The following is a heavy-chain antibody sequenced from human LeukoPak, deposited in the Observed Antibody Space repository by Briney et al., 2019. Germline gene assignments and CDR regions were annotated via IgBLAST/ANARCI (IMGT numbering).Heavy chain of an antibody. J-gene: IGHJ6*03. CDR1: GFTFSTYA. Sequence: PGGSLRLSCAASGFTFSTYAMHWVRQAPGKGLEWVALISNDGNNEYYADSVKGRFTISRDNLKETLDLQINSLRAEDTAVYYCARDRCTTTSCYLGGYYYYMDIWGKGTTVTVSS. D-gene: IGHD2-2*01. CDR2: ISNDGNNE. V-gene: IGHV3-30-3*01. CDR3: ARDRCTTTSCYLGGYYYYMDI.